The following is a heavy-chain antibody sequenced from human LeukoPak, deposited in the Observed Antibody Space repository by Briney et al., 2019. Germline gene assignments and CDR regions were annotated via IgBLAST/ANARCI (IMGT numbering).Heavy chain of an antibody. V-gene: IGHV3-53*01. CDR3: AKSMVRGSFDYYYGMDV. D-gene: IGHD3-10*01. Sequence: GGSLRLSCAASGFTVSSNYMSWVRQAPGKGLEWVSVIYSGDNTYYADSVKGRFTISRDNSKNTLYLQMNSLRAEDTAVYYCAKSMVRGSFDYYYGMDVWGQGTTVTVSS. CDR1: GFTVSSNY. CDR2: IYSGDNT. J-gene: IGHJ6*02.